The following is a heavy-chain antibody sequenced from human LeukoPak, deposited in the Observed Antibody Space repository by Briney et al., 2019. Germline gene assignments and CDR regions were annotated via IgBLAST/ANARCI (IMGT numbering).Heavy chain of an antibody. V-gene: IGHV3-48*01. CDR2: ISSRSGGI. CDR1: GFSFTYYT. J-gene: IGHJ5*02. D-gene: IGHD2-15*01. Sequence: GGSLRLSCAASGFSFTYYTMNWVRQAPGRGLEWVAYISSRSGGIFHADSVKGRFTISRDNAKNSVYLQMNSLRAEDTAVYYCARGSEYCSGGTCYLNWFDPWGQGTLVTVSS. CDR3: ARGSEYCSGGTCYLNWFDP.